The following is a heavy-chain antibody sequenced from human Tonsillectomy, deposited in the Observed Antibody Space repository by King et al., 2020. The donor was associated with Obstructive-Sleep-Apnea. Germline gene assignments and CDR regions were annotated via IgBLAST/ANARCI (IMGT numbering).Heavy chain of an antibody. CDR2: IYNSGST. CDR3: ARESRWLQSF. CDR1: GGSVSSTSFY. D-gene: IGHD5-24*01. Sequence: VQLQESGPGLVKPSETLSLTCTVSGGSVSSTSFYWRWIRPSPGKGLEWIGYIYNSGSTDYNPSLKSRATISIDTSRNQFSLKLNSVTAADTAVYYCARESRWLQSFWGPGTLVTVSS. J-gene: IGHJ1*01. V-gene: IGHV4-61*01.